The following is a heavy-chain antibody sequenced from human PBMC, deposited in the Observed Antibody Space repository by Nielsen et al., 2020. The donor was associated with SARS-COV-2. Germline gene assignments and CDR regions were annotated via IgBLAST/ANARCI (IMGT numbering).Heavy chain of an antibody. Sequence: GESLKISCAASGFTFSSYWMSWVRQAPGKGLEWVSSISSSSSYIYYADSVKGRFTISRDNAKNSLYLQMNSLRAEDTAVYYCARELRPYDFWSGYYQYYYGMDVWGQGTTVTVSS. V-gene: IGHV3-21*01. D-gene: IGHD3-3*01. CDR1: GFTFSSYW. CDR3: ARELRPYDFWSGYYQYYYGMDV. CDR2: ISSSSSYI. J-gene: IGHJ6*02.